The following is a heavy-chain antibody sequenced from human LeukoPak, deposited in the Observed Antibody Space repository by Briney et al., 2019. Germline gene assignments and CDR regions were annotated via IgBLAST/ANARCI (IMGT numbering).Heavy chain of an antibody. V-gene: IGHV3-64*01. CDR2: ISSNGGST. J-gene: IGHJ6*02. Sequence: GGSLRLSCAASGFTFSSYAMHWVRQAPGKGLEYVSAISSNGGSTYYANSVKGRFTISRDNSKNTLYLQMGSLRAEDMAVYYCAKDQGDKGSYGMDVWGQGTTVTVSS. D-gene: IGHD2-21*01. CDR1: GFTFSSYA. CDR3: AKDQGDKGSYGMDV.